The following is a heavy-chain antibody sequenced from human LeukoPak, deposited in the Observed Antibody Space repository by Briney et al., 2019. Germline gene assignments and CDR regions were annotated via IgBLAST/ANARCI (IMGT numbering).Heavy chain of an antibody. D-gene: IGHD6-19*01. CDR1: GFTFSSYS. CDR3: TRARAVASFYGFDP. Sequence: TGGSLRLSCAASGFTFSSYSMNWVRQAPGKGLEWVSSITSSSSYIYYADSLKGRFTISRDNAKNSLYLQMNSLRAEDAAVYYCTRARAVASFYGFDPWGQGTLVTVSS. CDR2: ITSSSSYI. J-gene: IGHJ5*02. V-gene: IGHV3-21*01.